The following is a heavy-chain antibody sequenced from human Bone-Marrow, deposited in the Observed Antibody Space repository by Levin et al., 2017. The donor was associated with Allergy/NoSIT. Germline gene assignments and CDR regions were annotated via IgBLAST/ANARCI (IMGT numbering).Heavy chain of an antibody. CDR3: AKATKETTVTALDS. CDR1: GFTFSSYW. D-gene: IGHD4-11*01. CDR2: VNSDGSSP. Sequence: GGSLRLSCAASGFTFSSYWMHWVRQAPGKGLVWVSRVNSDGSSPTYADSVKGRFTISRDNAQNRLYLQMNSLRVDDTAVYYCAKATKETTVTALDSWGQGILVTVSS. J-gene: IGHJ4*02. V-gene: IGHV3-74*01.